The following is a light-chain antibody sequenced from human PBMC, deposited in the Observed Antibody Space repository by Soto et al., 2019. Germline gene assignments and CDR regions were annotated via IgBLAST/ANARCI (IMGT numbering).Light chain of an antibody. CDR1: QSISSW. V-gene: IGKV1-5*03. CDR3: QQLNSYPWT. Sequence: DIQMTQSPSTLSASVGDRVTITCRASQSISSWLAWYQQKPGKAPKLLIYKASTLESGVPSNFSGSGSGTEFTLTISSLQPEDFATYYCQQLNSYPWTFGQGTKVEIK. J-gene: IGKJ1*01. CDR2: KAS.